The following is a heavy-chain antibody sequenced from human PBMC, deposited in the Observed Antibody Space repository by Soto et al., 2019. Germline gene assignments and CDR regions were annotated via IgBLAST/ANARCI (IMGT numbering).Heavy chain of an antibody. V-gene: IGHV2-5*04. CDR1: GFSLSTSGVG. CDR3: ARSIVGASDY. CDR2: IYWNDDE. Sequence: KESGPALVKPTQTLTLTCTFSGFSLSTSGVGVGWFRQPPGKALECLALIYWNDDEHYSPSLKSRLIITKDTSKDQVVLTMANMDPVDTGTYYCARSIVGASDYWGQGTLVTVSS. D-gene: IGHD1-26*01. J-gene: IGHJ4*02.